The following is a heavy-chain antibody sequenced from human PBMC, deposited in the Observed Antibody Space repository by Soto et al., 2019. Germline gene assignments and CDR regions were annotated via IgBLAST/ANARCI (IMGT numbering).Heavy chain of an antibody. CDR2: IYYSGST. J-gene: IGHJ4*02. Sequence: SETLSLTCTVSGGSISSYYWSWIRQPPGKGLEWIGYIYYSGSTNYNPSLKSRVTISVDTSKNQFSLKLSSVTAADTAVYYCARAPRNIVATTYYFDYWGQGTLVTVSS. V-gene: IGHV4-59*01. CDR3: ARAPRNIVATTYYFDY. CDR1: GGSISSYY. D-gene: IGHD5-12*01.